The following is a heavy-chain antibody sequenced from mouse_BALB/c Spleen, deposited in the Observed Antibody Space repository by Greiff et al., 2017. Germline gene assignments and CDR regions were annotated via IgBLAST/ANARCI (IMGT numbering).Heavy chain of an antibody. CDR3: ASTNWDRAWFAY. V-gene: IGHV1-54*01. D-gene: IGHD4-1*01. CDR2: INPGSGGT. Sequence: QVQLQQSGAELVRPGTSVKVSCKASGYAFTNYLIEWVKQRPGQGLEWIGVINPGSGGTNYNEKFKGKATLTADKSSSTAYMQLSSLTSEDSAVYYCASTNWDRAWFAYWGQGTLVTVSA. J-gene: IGHJ3*01. CDR1: GYAFTNYL.